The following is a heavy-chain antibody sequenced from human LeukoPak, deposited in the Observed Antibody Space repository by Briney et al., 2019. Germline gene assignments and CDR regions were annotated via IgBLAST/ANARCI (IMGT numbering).Heavy chain of an antibody. CDR2: ISKSGDST. J-gene: IGHJ3*02. CDR3: AKVKGYCSITTCYADAFDI. CDR1: GFTFSSYA. D-gene: IGHD2-2*01. V-gene: IGHV3-23*01. Sequence: PGGSLRLSCAASGFTFSSYAMSWVRQAPGKGLEWVSAISKSGDSTFYADSVKGRFTISRDNSQNTLYVQMNSLGVEDTAVYYCAKVKGYCSITTCYADAFDIWGQGTMVTVSS.